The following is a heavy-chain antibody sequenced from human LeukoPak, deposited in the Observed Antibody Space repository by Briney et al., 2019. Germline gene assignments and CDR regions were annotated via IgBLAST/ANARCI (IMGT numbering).Heavy chain of an antibody. CDR1: GGSISSGSYY. J-gene: IGHJ1*01. V-gene: IGHV4-61*02. CDR2: IYTSGST. D-gene: IGHD3-3*01. Sequence: PSQTLSLTCTVSGGSISSGSYYWSWIRQPAGKGLEWIGRIYTSGSTNYNPSLKSRVTISVDTSKNQFSLKLSSVTAADTAAYYCAKHIYGVVSIQQWGQGTLVTVSS. CDR3: AKHIYGVVSIQQ.